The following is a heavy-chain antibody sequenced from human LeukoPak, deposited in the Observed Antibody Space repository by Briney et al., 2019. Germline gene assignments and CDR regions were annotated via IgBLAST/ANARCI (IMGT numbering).Heavy chain of an antibody. CDR1: GFIFRSYS. Sequence: GGSLRLLCAASGFIFRSYSMNWVRHAPGKGRVWVSSISSSSSYIYYADSGKGRFTISRDNAKNSLYLQMNSLRAEDTTVYYCARSYCSSTSCFLHYWGQGTLVIVSS. V-gene: IGHV3-21*01. CDR2: ISSSSSYI. J-gene: IGHJ4*02. CDR3: ARSYCSSTSCFLHY. D-gene: IGHD2-2*01.